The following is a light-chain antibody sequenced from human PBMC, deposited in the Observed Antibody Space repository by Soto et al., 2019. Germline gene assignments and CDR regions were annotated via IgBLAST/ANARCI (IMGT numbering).Light chain of an antibody. CDR2: GAF. CDR3: QQRSNWPPWT. V-gene: IGKV3-11*01. CDR1: PSVANF. Sequence: EIVLIQSPATLSLSPGERATLSCRASPSVANFVAWYQQKPGQAPRLLIYGAFNRATGIPARFSGSGSGTDFTLTISSLEPEDFAVYYCQQRSNWPPWTFGQGTKVDIK. J-gene: IGKJ1*01.